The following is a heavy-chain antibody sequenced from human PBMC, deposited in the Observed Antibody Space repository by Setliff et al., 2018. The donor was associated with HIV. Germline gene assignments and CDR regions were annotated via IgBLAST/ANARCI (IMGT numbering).Heavy chain of an antibody. CDR2: IRSKADKYAT. CDR3: TTELGGSYYGWNY. CDR1: GFTFSGAE. Sequence: PGGSLRLSCAASGFTFSGAEIHWVRQAAGKGLEWVGRIRSKADKYATDYGASAKGRFIISRDDSKKTAYLQMNTLRAEDTAMYYCTTELGGSYYGWNYWGQGTLVTVSS. V-gene: IGHV3-73*01. D-gene: IGHD1-26*01. J-gene: IGHJ4*02.